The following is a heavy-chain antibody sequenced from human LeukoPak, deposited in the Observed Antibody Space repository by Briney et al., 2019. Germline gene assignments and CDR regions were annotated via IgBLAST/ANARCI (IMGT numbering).Heavy chain of an antibody. Sequence: SETLSLTCTVSGGSISGSYWSWIRQPPGKGLEWIAYMYNSGSTNYNPSLKSRVTISIDTSKNQFSLKLSSLTAADTAVYYCAREEYYDSSGRLFDYWGQGTLVTVSS. CDR1: GGSISGSY. D-gene: IGHD3-22*01. CDR3: AREEYYDSSGRLFDY. J-gene: IGHJ4*02. CDR2: MYNSGST. V-gene: IGHV4-59*01.